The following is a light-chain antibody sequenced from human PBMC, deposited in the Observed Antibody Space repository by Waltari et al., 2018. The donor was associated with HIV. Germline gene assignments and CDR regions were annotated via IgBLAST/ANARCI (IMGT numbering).Light chain of an antibody. V-gene: IGLV1-40*01. Sequence: QSVLTQPPSVSGAPGQKVPISCTGSSSNIGAANDLHCYQELPGTVPKLLIYGSSYRPSGVPDRFSASKSGTSASLAITGLQAEDEAEYHCQSYDSSLSAWVFGGGTKLTV. CDR3: QSYDSSLSAWV. CDR1: SSNIGAAND. J-gene: IGLJ3*02. CDR2: GSS.